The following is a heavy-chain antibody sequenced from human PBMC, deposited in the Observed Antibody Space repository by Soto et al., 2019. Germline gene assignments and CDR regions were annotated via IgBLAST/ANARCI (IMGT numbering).Heavy chain of an antibody. CDR3: AREEVRGYSYGEFDD. J-gene: IGHJ4*02. CDR2: IIPIFGTA. V-gene: IGHV1-69*13. CDR1: GGTFSSYA. Sequence: SVKVSCKASGGTFSSYAISWVRQAPGQGLEWMGGIIPIFGTANYAQKFQGRVTITADESTSTAYMELSSLRSEDTAVYYCAREEVRGYSYGEFDDWGQGTLVTVSS. D-gene: IGHD5-18*01.